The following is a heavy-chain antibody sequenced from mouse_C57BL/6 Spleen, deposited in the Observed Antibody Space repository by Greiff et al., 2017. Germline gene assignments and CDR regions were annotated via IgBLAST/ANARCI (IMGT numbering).Heavy chain of an antibody. V-gene: IGHV1-81*01. CDR1: GYTFTSYG. CDR2: IYPRSGNT. Sequence: QVQLQQSGAELARPGASVKLSCKASGYTFTSYGISWVKQRTGQGLEWIGEIYPRSGNTYYNATFKGKATLTADKSSSTAYMELRSITSEDSAVYFCERDYDYDGDYYAMDYWGQGTSVTVSS. D-gene: IGHD2-4*01. J-gene: IGHJ4*01. CDR3: ERDYDYDGDYYAMDY.